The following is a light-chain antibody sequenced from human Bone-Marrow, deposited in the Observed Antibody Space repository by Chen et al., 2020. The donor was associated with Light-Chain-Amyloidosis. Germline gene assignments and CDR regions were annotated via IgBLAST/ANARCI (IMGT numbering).Light chain of an antibody. Sequence: SYVLTQPSSVSVAPGQTATIACGGNNIGSTSVDWYQQTPGQAPLLVVYDDSDRPSGIPERVSGSHSGNTATLTIGRVEAGDEADYYCQVWDRSSDRPVFGGGTKLTVL. CDR1: NIGSTS. V-gene: IGLV3-21*02. CDR2: DDS. CDR3: QVWDRSSDRPV. J-gene: IGLJ3*02.